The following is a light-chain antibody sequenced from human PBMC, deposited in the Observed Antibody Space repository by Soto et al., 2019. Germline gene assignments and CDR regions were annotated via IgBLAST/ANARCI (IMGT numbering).Light chain of an antibody. V-gene: IGKV3-11*01. CDR2: DAS. CDR1: QRVSRY. J-gene: IGKJ5*01. Sequence: EIVLTQSPATLSLSPGERATLFCRASQRVSRYLAWYQQKPGQAPRLLIYDASNRATGVPARFSGSGSGTDFTLTINSLEPEDFAVYYCQQRSNWPPITFGQGTRLEIK. CDR3: QQRSNWPPIT.